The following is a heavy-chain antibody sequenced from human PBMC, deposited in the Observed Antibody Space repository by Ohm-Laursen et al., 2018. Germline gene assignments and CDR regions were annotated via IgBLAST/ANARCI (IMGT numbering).Heavy chain of an antibody. J-gene: IGHJ4*02. CDR1: RFTFSIYS. CDR3: AKSRSGWYFFDY. CDR2: ITGNSANT. D-gene: IGHD6-13*01. V-gene: IGHV3-23*01. Sequence: SLRLSCAASRFTFSIYSMTWVRQAPGKGLEWVSTITGNSANTYYADSVKGRFTISRDNSKNTLYLQMNSLRVEDTALYYCAKSRSGWYFFDYWGQGTLVTVSP.